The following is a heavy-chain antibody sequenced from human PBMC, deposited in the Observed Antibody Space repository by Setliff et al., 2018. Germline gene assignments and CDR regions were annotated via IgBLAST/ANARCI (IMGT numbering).Heavy chain of an antibody. CDR1: GGSFSDSY. J-gene: IGHJ6*02. CDR3: ARDRQYCSSPTCYSSYFYYYGMDV. CDR2: INYLGST. Sequence: PSETLSLTCAVYGGSFSDSYWSWIRQPPGKGLEWIGDINYLGSTNYNPSLKSRVTISVDTSKNQFSLKLSSVTAADTAVYYCARDRQYCSSPTCYSSYFYYYGMDVWGQGTTVTVSS. V-gene: IGHV4-34*01. D-gene: IGHD2-2*02.